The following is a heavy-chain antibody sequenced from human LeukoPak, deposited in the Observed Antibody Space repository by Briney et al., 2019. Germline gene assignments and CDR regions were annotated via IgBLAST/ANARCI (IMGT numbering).Heavy chain of an antibody. CDR1: GYTFTSCD. J-gene: IGHJ4*02. Sequence: ASVKVSCKASGYTFTSCDINWVRQATGQGLEWMGWMNPNSGNTGYAQKFQGRVTITRNTSISTAYMELSSLGSEDTAVYYCARTNWEDGNFDYWGQGTLVTVSS. CDR2: MNPNSGNT. CDR3: ARTNWEDGNFDY. D-gene: IGHD1-1*01. V-gene: IGHV1-8*03.